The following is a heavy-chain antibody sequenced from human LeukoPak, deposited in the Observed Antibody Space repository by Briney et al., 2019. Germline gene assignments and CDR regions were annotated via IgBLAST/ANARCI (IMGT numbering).Heavy chain of an antibody. CDR1: GGSISGGSYY. CDR2: IYTSGST. CDR3: ARASYSYDISGWVPFDY. J-gene: IGHJ4*02. V-gene: IGHV4-61*02. D-gene: IGHD3-22*01. Sequence: SETLSLTCTVSGGSISGGSYYWSWIRQPAGRGLEWIGRIYTSGSTNYNPSLKSRVTISVDTSKNQFSLKLSSVTAADTAVYYCARASYSYDISGWVPFDYWGQGTLVTVSS.